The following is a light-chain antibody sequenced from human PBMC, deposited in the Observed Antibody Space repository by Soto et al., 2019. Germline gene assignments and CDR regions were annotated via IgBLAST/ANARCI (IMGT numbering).Light chain of an antibody. CDR3: QLYGNLYT. CDR1: PSVSSSY. Sequence: EIVLTQSPGTLSLSPGERATLSSRASPSVSSSYFVWYQHKHGQAPRLLIYGASSRSTGIPDRFSGSGSGTYFTLTISRLEPEDFGVYYCQLYGNLYTCGQGTKLEIK. V-gene: IGKV3-20*01. J-gene: IGKJ2*01. CDR2: GAS.